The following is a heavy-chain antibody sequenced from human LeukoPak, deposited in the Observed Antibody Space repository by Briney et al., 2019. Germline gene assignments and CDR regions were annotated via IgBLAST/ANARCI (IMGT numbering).Heavy chain of an antibody. Sequence: SETLSLTCTVSGGSISSYYWSWLRQPPGKGLEWIGYIYYSGSTNYNPSPKSRVTISVDTSKNQFSLKLSSVTAADTAVYYCAREKKDTAMAFDYWGQGTLVTVSS. D-gene: IGHD5-18*01. CDR3: AREKKDTAMAFDY. CDR2: IYYSGST. V-gene: IGHV4-59*01. CDR1: GGSISSYY. J-gene: IGHJ4*02.